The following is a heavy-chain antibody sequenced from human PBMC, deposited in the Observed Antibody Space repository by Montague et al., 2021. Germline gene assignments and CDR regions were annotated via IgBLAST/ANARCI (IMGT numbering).Heavy chain of an antibody. D-gene: IGHD6-13*01. Sequence: SLRLSCAASGFSLSSYWMHWVRQAPGKGLLWVSRITLDGSSTTFADSVKGRFTTSRDNAKATLYLQMNSLRVEDTAVYYCARNLASAAPGALDIWGQGTMVTVSS. CDR3: ARNLASAAPGALDI. V-gene: IGHV3-74*01. CDR2: ITLDGSST. J-gene: IGHJ3*02. CDR1: GFSLSSYW.